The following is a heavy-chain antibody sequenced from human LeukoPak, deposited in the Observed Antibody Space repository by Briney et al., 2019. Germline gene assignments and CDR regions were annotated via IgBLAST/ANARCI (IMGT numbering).Heavy chain of an antibody. D-gene: IGHD3-9*01. CDR3: AKGTYYNILTGFRRGYYFDY. Sequence: GGSLRLSCAASGFTFSSYAMSWVRQAPGQGLEWVSAISGSGGSTYYADSVKGRFTISRDNSKNTLYLQMNSLRAEDTAVYYCAKGTYYNILTGFRRGYYFDYWGQGTLVTVSS. CDR2: ISGSGGST. V-gene: IGHV3-23*01. CDR1: GFTFSSYA. J-gene: IGHJ4*02.